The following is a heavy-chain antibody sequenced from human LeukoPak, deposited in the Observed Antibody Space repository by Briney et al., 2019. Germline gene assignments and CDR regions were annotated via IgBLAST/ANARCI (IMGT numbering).Heavy chain of an antibody. V-gene: IGHV1-69*13. CDR3: ARDKNGSSGWYSFFDY. CDR1: GGTFSSYA. D-gene: IGHD6-19*01. CDR2: IIPIFGTA. Sequence: GASAKVSCKASGGTFSSYAISWVRQAPGQGLEWMGGIIPIFGTANYAQKFQGRVTITADESTSTAYMELSSLRSDDTAVYYCARDKNGSSGWYSFFDYWGQGTLITVSS. J-gene: IGHJ4*02.